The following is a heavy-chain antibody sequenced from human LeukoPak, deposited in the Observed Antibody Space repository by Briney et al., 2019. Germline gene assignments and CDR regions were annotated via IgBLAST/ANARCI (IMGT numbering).Heavy chain of an antibody. CDR3: AREFPQFFTGYTWDLFGY. V-gene: IGHV3-30-3*01. D-gene: IGHD5-18*01. CDR1: GFTFSSYA. J-gene: IGHJ4*02. CDR2: ISYDGSNK. Sequence: PGRSLRLSCAASGFTFSSYAMHWVRQAPGKGLEWVAVISYDGSNKYYADSVKGRFTISRDNSKNTLYLQMNSLRAEDTAVYYCAREFPQFFTGYTWDLFGYWGQGTLVTVSS.